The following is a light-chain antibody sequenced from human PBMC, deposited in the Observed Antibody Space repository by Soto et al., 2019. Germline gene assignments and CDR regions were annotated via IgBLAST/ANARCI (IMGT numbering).Light chain of an antibody. CDR2: EVS. J-gene: IGLJ2*01. Sequence: QSALTQPPSVSGSPGLSVTISCTGTSSDVGSYNRVSWYQQPPGTAPKLMIYEVSNRPSGVPDRFSGSKSGNTASLTISGLQAEDEADYDCSSDTSSSNFVVVFGGGTKLTVL. CDR1: SSDVGSYNR. CDR3: SSDTSSSNFVVV. V-gene: IGLV2-18*02.